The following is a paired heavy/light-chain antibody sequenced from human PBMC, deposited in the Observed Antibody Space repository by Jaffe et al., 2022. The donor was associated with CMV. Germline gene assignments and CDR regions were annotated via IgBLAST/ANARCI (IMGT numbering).Light chain of an antibody. CDR1: SSDLGSYNR. CDR3: CSYAGSRTWV. Sequence: QSALAQPASVSGSRGQSITISCTGTSSDLGSYNRVSWYQQQPGKAPRLMIFEVTKRPSGVSNRFSGSKSGNTASLTISGLQAEDEADYFCCSYAGSRTWVFGGGTKLTVL. J-gene: IGLJ3*02. V-gene: IGLV2-23*02. CDR2: EVT.
Heavy chain of an antibody. D-gene: IGHD1-1*01. Sequence: EVQLVESGGGLVRPGGSLRLSCTGSGFIFSEYSMNWVRQAPGKGLEWVSYVGFDFSLIDYADSVRGRFTIFRDNAQSSLYLQMNSLTDEDTAVYYCVRGNDWAFDNWGQGSLVTVSS. CDR1: GFIFSEYS. V-gene: IGHV3-48*02. J-gene: IGHJ4*02. CDR3: VRGNDWAFDN. CDR2: VGFDFSLI.